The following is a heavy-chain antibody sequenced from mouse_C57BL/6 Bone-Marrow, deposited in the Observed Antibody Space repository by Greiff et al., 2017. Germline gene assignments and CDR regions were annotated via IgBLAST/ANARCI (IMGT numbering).Heavy chain of an antibody. CDR1: GYTFTSYW. Sequence: VQLQQPGAELVKPGASVKMSCKASGYTFTSYWITWVKQRPGQGLEWIGDIYPGSGSPNYNEKFKSKATLTVDTSSSTAYMQLSSLTSEDSAVYYGARSGTFYAMDYWGQGTSVTVSS. CDR3: ARSGTFYAMDY. J-gene: IGHJ4*01. CDR2: IYPGSGSP. V-gene: IGHV1-55*01. D-gene: IGHD4-1*01.